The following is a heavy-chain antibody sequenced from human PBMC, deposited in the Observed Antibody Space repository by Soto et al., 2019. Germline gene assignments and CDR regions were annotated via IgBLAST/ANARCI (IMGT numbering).Heavy chain of an antibody. CDR2: IYWDDDK. D-gene: IGHD6-6*01. V-gene: IGHV2-5*02. Sequence: QITLKESGPTLVKPTQTLTLTCTFSGFSLTSNDVGVGWIRQPPGKALEWLALIYWDDDKRYSPSLKSRLTTTKDTSKNQVVLRMNNMDPVDTATYYCAHSRYSRSSFDYWGQGTLVTVSS. CDR3: AHSRYSRSSFDY. CDR1: GFSLTSNDVG. J-gene: IGHJ4*02.